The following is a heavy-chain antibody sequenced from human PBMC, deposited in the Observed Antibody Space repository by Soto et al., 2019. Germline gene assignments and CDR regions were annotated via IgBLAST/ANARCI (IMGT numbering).Heavy chain of an antibody. J-gene: IGHJ6*02. Sequence: EVQLVESGGGLVHPGRSLRLSCVASGFIFDDHVMHWVRQVPGKGLEWVGHITWDGYSIGYGGSVRGRFTISRDNAKNTLYLQMNSLRPEDTALYYCARSWSGSTSGRVDVWGHGTTVTVSS. CDR2: ITWDGYSI. V-gene: IGHV3-9*01. D-gene: IGHD3-3*01. CDR1: GFIFDDHV. CDR3: ARSWSGSTSGRVDV.